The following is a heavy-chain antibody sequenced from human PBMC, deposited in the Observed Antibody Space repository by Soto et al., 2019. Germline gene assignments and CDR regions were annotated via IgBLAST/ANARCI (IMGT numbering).Heavy chain of an antibody. D-gene: IGHD3-3*01. Sequence: QMQLQESGPGLVKPSQTLSLTCTVSGVSINSGGYYWSWIRQLPGQGLEWMGYIYRSGNAYYHPSLESPLHLSVATSKNQSSLKLSAVTSSDTAVYYCARNIDFARGSFYYSRLDVWGHGTTVTVSS. J-gene: IGHJ6*02. V-gene: IGHV4-31*01. CDR2: IYRSGNA. CDR1: GVSINSGGYY. CDR3: ARNIDFARGSFYYSRLDV.